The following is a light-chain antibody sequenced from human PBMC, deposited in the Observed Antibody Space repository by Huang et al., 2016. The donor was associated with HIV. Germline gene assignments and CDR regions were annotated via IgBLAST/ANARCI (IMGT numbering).Light chain of an antibody. V-gene: IGKV3-11*01. CDR1: QSITNH. Sequence: IVLTQSPASLSWYIGEGVTLSCRASQSITNHLAWYQQRPGQAPRLLIYDASTRVAGVPARFSGSGSGTDFTLTISSLEPEDFALYFCQQHDSWLTFGGGTKVEV. CDR3: QQHDSWLT. CDR2: DAS. J-gene: IGKJ4*01.